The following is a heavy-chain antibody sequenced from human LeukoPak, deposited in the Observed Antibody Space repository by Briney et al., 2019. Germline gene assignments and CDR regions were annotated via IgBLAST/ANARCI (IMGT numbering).Heavy chain of an antibody. V-gene: IGHV3-33*01. D-gene: IGHD2-2*01. CDR2: IWYDGSNK. Sequence: GGSLRLSCAASGFTFSSYGMHWVRQAPGKGLEWVAVIWYDGSNKYYADSVKGRFTISRDNSKNTLYLQMNSLRAEDTAVYYCAREGYQLLSTFDYWGQGTLVAVSS. CDR1: GFTFSSYG. J-gene: IGHJ4*02. CDR3: AREGYQLLSTFDY.